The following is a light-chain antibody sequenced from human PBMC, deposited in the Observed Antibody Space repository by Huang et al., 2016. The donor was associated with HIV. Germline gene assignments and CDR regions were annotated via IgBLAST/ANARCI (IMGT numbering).Light chain of an antibody. Sequence: DIRMTQSHSSLSASVGDRVTITCRASQDISNNLAWFQQKPGKAPKSLIYAASSLRSGVPSKFLGSGSGTDFTLTIISLQPEDFATYYCQQYYSFPLTVGGGTKVEI. CDR3: QQYYSFPLT. CDR1: QDISNN. CDR2: AAS. V-gene: IGKV1-16*02. J-gene: IGKJ4*01.